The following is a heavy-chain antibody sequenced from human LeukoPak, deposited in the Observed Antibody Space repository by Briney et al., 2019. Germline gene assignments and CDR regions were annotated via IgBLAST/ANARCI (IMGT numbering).Heavy chain of an antibody. Sequence: GGSLRLSCAASGFTFSSFAMSWVRQATGKGLEGVSAISGSGGSTYYADSVKGRFTISKDNSKNTLYLQMNSLRAEDTAVYYCAKDKGGWYFDLWGRGTLVTVSS. CDR2: ISGSGGST. V-gene: IGHV3-23*01. CDR1: GFTFSSFA. J-gene: IGHJ2*01. D-gene: IGHD3-16*01. CDR3: AKDKGGWYFDL.